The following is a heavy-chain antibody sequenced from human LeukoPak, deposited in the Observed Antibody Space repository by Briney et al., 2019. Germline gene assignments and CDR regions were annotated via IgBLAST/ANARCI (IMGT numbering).Heavy chain of an antibody. D-gene: IGHD1-26*01. CDR3: ARDILSFSGSHNAFDI. J-gene: IGHJ3*02. CDR1: GGTFSSYA. Sequence: SVKVSCKASGGTFSSYAISWVRQAPGQGLEWMGGITPIFGTTHYAQKLQGRVTITADESTSTAYMEVRSLRSEDTAVYYCARDILSFSGSHNAFDIWGQGTMVTVSS. CDR2: ITPIFGTT. V-gene: IGHV1-69*13.